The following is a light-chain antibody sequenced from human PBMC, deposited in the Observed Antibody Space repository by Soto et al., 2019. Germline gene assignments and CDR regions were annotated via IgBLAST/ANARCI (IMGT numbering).Light chain of an antibody. Sequence: QSALTQPASVSGSPGQSITISCIGTSSDIGSYNHVAWYQQFQGKSPKITIYEVSSRPSGVSSRFSGSKSGNTASLTISGLQAEDEADYYRIAYTGSSKSYVFGSGTKVTVL. J-gene: IGLJ1*01. CDR1: SSDIGSYNH. CDR2: EVS. CDR3: IAYTGSSKSYV. V-gene: IGLV2-14*01.